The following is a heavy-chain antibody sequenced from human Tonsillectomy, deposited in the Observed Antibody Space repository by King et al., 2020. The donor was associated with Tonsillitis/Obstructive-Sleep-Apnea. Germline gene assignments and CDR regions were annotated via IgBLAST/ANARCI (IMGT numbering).Heavy chain of an antibody. CDR1: GFSLSTSGLC. Sequence: VTLKESGPALVKPTQTLTLTCTFSGFSLSTSGLCVSWIRQPPGKALEWLALIDWDDDKYYSTSLKTRLTISKDTSKNQVVLTMTNMDPVDTATYYCARYQWERRYFDYWGQGTLVTVSS. CDR2: IDWDDDK. D-gene: IGHD1-26*01. J-gene: IGHJ4*02. CDR3: ARYQWERRYFDY. V-gene: IGHV2-70*01.